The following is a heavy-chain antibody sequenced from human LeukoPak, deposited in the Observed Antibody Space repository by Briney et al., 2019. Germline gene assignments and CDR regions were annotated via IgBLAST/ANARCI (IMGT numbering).Heavy chain of an antibody. D-gene: IGHD4-23*01. CDR2: ISYGGSNK. CDR3: ANLYGGNSDC. J-gene: IGHJ4*02. CDR1: GFTFSSYS. V-gene: IGHV3-30*18. Sequence: PGGSLRLSCAASGFTFSSYSMDSVRQAPGKGLEWVAGISYGGSNKYYADSVKGRFTITRDNSKNTLYVEMNSLRADGTAVFYWANLYGGNSDCWGQGTLVTVSS.